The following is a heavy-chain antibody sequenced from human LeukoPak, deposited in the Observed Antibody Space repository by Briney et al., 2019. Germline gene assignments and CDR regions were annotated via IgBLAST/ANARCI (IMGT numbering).Heavy chain of an antibody. CDR3: ARSDIWGSYRFLDY. V-gene: IGHV4-59*08. CDR1: GGSISSYY. D-gene: IGHD3-16*02. J-gene: IGHJ4*02. CDR2: IYYSGST. Sequence: SETLSLTCTVSGGSISSYYWSWIRQPPGKGLEWIGYIYYSGSTNYNPSLKSRVTISVDTSKNQFSLKLSSVTAADTAVYYCARSDIWGSYRFLDYWGQGALVTVSS.